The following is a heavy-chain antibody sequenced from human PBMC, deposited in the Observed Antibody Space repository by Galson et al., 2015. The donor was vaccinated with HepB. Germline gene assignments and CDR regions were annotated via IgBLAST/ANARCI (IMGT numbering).Heavy chain of an antibody. Sequence: SLRLSCAASRFTFSSYDMSWVRQAPGKGLEWVSGISGSGGRTYYADSVKGRFSISRDNSKNKLYLQMNSLRAEDTAVYYCAPRSYHGAGDYWGQGTLVTVSS. D-gene: IGHD1-26*01. J-gene: IGHJ4*02. CDR3: APRSYHGAGDY. V-gene: IGHV3-23*01. CDR2: ISGSGGRT. CDR1: RFTFSSYD.